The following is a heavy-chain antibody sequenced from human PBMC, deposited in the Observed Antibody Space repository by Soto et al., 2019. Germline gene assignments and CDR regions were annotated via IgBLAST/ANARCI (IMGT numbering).Heavy chain of an antibody. D-gene: IGHD1-26*01. Sequence: LRLSCAASGFRFRTRAMSWVRQSPWKWLEWVASIRPGGDSTYYADSVKGRFAVSRDNSNVTLYLQMDSLRVEDTAIYYCTTHEEGAPWAGGFDSWGQGTLVTVSS. CDR2: IRPGGDST. CDR1: GFRFRTRA. J-gene: IGHJ5*01. V-gene: IGHV3-23*01. CDR3: TTHEEGAPWAGGFDS.